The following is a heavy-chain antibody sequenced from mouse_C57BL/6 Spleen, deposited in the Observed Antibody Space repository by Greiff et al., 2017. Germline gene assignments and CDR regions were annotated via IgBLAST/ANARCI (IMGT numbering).Heavy chain of an antibody. CDR3: ARGIWYYYGSSYRHYAMDY. D-gene: IGHD1-1*01. CDR1: GYTFTSYW. Sequence: VQLQQSGAELVRPGSSVKLSCTASGYTFTSYWMDWVKQRPGQGLEWIGNIYPSDSETQYNQKFKDKATLTVDKSSSTAYMQLSSLTSEDSAVYYCARGIWYYYGSSYRHYAMDYWGQGTSVTVSS. V-gene: IGHV1-61*01. J-gene: IGHJ4*01. CDR2: IYPSDSET.